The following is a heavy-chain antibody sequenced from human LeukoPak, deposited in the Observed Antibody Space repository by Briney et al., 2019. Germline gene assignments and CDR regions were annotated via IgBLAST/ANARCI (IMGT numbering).Heavy chain of an antibody. Sequence: GGSLRLSCAASGFTFSSYAMSWVRQAPGKGLEWVSVIYSGGSTYYADSVKGRFTISRDNSKNTLYLQMNSLRAEDTAVYYCARHGSITMVRGRLRYYYMDVWGKGTTVTISS. CDR2: IYSGGST. V-gene: IGHV3-66*04. D-gene: IGHD3-10*01. CDR3: ARHGSITMVRGRLRYYYMDV. J-gene: IGHJ6*03. CDR1: GFTFSSYA.